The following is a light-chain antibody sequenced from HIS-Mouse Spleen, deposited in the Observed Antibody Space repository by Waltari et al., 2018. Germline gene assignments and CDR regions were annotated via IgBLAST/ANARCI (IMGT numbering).Light chain of an antibody. CDR3: SSYAGSNNYV. J-gene: IGLJ1*01. Sequence: QSALTQPPSASGSPGQSVTISCTGPSSDVGRSHSVSWYQQHPGKAPKLMIYEVSKRPSGVPDRFSGSKSGNTASLTVSGLQAEDEADYYCSSYAGSNNYVFGTGTKVTVL. CDR2: EVS. CDR1: SSDVGRSHS. V-gene: IGLV2-8*01.